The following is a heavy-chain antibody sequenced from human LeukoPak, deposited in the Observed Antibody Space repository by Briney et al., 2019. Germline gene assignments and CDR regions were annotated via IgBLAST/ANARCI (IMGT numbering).Heavy chain of an antibody. D-gene: IGHD3-10*01. CDR3: ARLLFGELYLDNYCFDY. CDR2: IYYSGST. V-gene: IGHV4-30-4*01. CDR1: GGSISSGDYY. Sequence: PSETLSLTCTVSGGSISSGDYYWSWIRQPPGKGLEWIGYIYYSGSTYYNPSLKSRVTISVDTSKNQFSLKLSSVTAADTAVYYWARLLFGELYLDNYCFDYLGQGTLVTVSS. J-gene: IGHJ4*02.